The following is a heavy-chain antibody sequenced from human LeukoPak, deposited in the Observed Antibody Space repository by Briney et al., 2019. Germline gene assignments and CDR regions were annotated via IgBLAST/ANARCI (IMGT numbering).Heavy chain of an antibody. CDR2: ISAYNGNT. CDR1: GYTFTSYG. J-gene: IGHJ4*02. CDR3: ATGFTAMAPGLFDY. Sequence: ASVKVSCKASGYTFTSYGISWVRQAPGQGLEWMGWISAYNGNTNYAQKFQGRVTMTEDTSTDTAYMELSSLRSEDTAVYYCATGFTAMAPGLFDYWGQGTLVTVSS. V-gene: IGHV1-18*01. D-gene: IGHD5-18*01.